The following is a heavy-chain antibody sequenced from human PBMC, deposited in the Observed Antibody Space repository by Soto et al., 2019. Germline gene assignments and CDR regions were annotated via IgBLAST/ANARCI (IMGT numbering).Heavy chain of an antibody. J-gene: IGHJ4*02. CDR3: ARDLSRVGCSSTSCYGGYDY. Sequence: SVKVSCKASGYTFTSYGISWVRQAPGLGLEWMGRVNPILSMSNYAQRFQGRVTMTRDTSTSTVYMELSSLRSEDTAVYYCARDLSRVGCSSTSCYGGYDYWGQGTLVTVSS. CDR1: GYTFTSYG. D-gene: IGHD2-2*01. CDR2: VNPILSMS. V-gene: IGHV1-69*04.